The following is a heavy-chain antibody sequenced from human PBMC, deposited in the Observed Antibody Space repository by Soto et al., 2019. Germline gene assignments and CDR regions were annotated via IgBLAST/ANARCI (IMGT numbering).Heavy chain of an antibody. CDR2: IYWDDDK. Sequence: SGPTLVNPTQTLTLTCTFSGFSVRTTGVAVGWIRQPPGKALEWLALIYWDDDKRYSPSLKSRLTISRDTSNQVALTMTNMDPVDTATYYCAHGDTLINHGYDYWGQGTLVTSPQ. J-gene: IGHJ4*02. D-gene: IGHD3-9*01. V-gene: IGHV2-5*02. CDR3: AHGDTLINHGYDY. CDR1: GFSVRTTGVA.